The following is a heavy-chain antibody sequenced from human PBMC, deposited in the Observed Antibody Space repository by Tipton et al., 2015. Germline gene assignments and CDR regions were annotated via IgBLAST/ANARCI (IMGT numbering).Heavy chain of an antibody. D-gene: IGHD1-26*01. V-gene: IGHV3-9*01. J-gene: IGHJ4*02. Sequence: SLRLSCAASGFSFDDYAMHWVRQAPGKGLEWVSGISWSGSIDYADSVKGRFTISRDNAKNSLYLQMNSLKTEDTAVYYCTTALELVGADFDYWGQGTLVPVSS. CDR1: GFSFDDYA. CDR2: ISWSGSI. CDR3: TTALELVGADFDY.